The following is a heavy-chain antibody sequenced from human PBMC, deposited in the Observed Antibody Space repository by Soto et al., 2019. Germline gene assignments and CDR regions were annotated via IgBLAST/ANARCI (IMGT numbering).Heavy chain of an antibody. CDR3: ARDRAGREWSYYYYGMDV. V-gene: IGHV1-18*04. Sequence: ASVKVSCKASGYMFITYGISWVRQAPGQGLEWMGWISAYNGNTNYAQKLQGRVTMTTDTSTSTAYMELRSLRSDDTAVYCCARDRAGREWSYYYYGMDVWGQGTTVTVSS. CDR1: GYMFITYG. D-gene: IGHD3-3*01. CDR2: ISAYNGNT. J-gene: IGHJ6*02.